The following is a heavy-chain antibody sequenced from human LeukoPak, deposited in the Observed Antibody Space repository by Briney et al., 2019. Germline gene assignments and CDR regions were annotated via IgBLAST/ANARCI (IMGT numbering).Heavy chain of an antibody. CDR3: ARSYEGSGFSD. CDR2: ITNSSRYT. V-gene: IGHV3-21*01. CDR1: GFTFSSYS. D-gene: IGHD3-3*01. J-gene: IGHJ4*02. Sequence: GGSLRLSCAASGFTFSSYSMSWVRQAPGKGLEWVSSITNSSRYTYYADSVKGRFTISRDNAKNSLYLQMNSLRAEDTAVYYCARSYEGSGFSDWGQGTLVTVSS.